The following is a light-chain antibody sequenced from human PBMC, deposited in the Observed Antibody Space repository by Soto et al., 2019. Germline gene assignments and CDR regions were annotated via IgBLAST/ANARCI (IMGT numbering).Light chain of an antibody. CDR3: QQYNNWPLT. CDR1: QSVSSY. Sequence: EIVLTQSPATLSLSPGERATLSCRASQSVSSYLAWYQQKPGQAPRLLIYGASSRATGIPDRFSGSGSGTDFTLTISSLQSEDFAVYYCQQYNNWPLTFGGGTKVDNK. CDR2: GAS. J-gene: IGKJ4*01. V-gene: IGKV3D-15*01.